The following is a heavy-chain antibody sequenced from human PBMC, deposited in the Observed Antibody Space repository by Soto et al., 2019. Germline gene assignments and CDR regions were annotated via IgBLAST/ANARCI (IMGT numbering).Heavy chain of an antibody. J-gene: IGHJ4*02. CDR3: AKMGAAHEQQLVHFDY. D-gene: IGHD6-13*01. CDR1: GFTFSSYA. Sequence: GGSLRLSCAASGFTFSSYAMSWVRQAPGKGLEWVSAISGSGGSTYYADSVKGRFTISRDNSKNTLYLQMNSLRAEDTAVYYCAKMGAAHEQQLVHFDYWGQGTLVTVSS. V-gene: IGHV3-23*01. CDR2: ISGSGGST.